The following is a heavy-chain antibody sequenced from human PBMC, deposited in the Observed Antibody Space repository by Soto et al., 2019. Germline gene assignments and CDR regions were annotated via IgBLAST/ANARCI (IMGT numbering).Heavy chain of an antibody. J-gene: IGHJ4*02. CDR3: AREWAAMVTGMGFDY. D-gene: IGHD5-18*01. CDR1: GFTFSSYS. V-gene: IGHV3-21*01. Sequence: EVQLVESGGGLVKPGGSLRLSCAASGFTFSSYSMNWVRQAPGKGLEWVSSISSSSSYIYYADSVKGRFTISRDNAKNSLYLQRNSLRAEDTAVYYCAREWAAMVTGMGFDYWGQGTLVTVSS. CDR2: ISSSSSYI.